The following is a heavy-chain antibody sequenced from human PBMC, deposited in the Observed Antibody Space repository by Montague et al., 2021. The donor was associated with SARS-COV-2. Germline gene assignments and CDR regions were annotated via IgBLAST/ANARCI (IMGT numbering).Heavy chain of an antibody. CDR1: GFSLSTSGVG. D-gene: IGHD3-3*01. J-gene: IGHJ4*02. V-gene: IGHV2-5*02. Sequence: PALVKPTQTLMLTCTFSGFSLSTSGVGVGWIRQPPGKALEWLALIYWDDDKRYSPSLKSRLTITKDTSKNQVVLTMTNMDPVDTATYFCAHKGRGFRSGAFDYWGQGTLVTVSS. CDR3: AHKGRGFRSGAFDY. CDR2: IYWDDDK.